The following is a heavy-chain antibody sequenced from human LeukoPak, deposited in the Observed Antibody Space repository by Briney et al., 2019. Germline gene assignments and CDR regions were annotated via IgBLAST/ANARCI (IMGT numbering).Heavy chain of an antibody. V-gene: IGHV4-34*01. J-gene: IGHJ4*02. D-gene: IGHD3-3*01. Sequence: SETLSLTCAVYGGSFSGYYWSWIRQPPGKGLEWIGEINHSGSTNYNPSLKGRVTISVDTSKNQFSLKLSSVTAADTAVYYCARVKVYYDFWSGYYTGLSYFDYWGQGTLVTVSS. CDR1: GGSFSGYY. CDR2: INHSGST. CDR3: ARVKVYYDFWSGYYTGLSYFDY.